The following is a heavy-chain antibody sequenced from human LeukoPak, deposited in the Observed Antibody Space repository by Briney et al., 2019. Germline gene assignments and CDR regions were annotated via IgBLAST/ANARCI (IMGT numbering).Heavy chain of an antibody. CDR2: VYTSGTT. CDR3: ARSTTGSSGFDP. D-gene: IGHD2-8*01. J-gene: IGHJ5*02. Sequence: SETLSLTCTVSDDSISVYYWHWIRQPAGKGLEWIGRVYTSGTTSYNPSLKSRVSMYIDPSKSQFSLKLSSVAAEDTAVYYCARSTTGSSGFDPWGQGTLVTVSS. V-gene: IGHV4-4*07. CDR1: DDSISVYY.